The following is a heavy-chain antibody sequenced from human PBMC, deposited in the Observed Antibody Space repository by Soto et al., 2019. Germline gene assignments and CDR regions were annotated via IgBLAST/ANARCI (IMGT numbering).Heavy chain of an antibody. CDR1: GGSISSYY. CDR2: IYYSGST. D-gene: IGHD3-10*01. J-gene: IGHJ5*02. CDR3: AIADYYGSGSSPFDP. Sequence: SETLSLTCTVSGGSISSYYWSWIRQPPGKGLEWIGYIYYSGSTNYNPSLKSRVTISVDTSKNQFSLKLSSVTAADTAVYYCAIADYYGSGSSPFDPWGQGTLVTVSS. V-gene: IGHV4-59*01.